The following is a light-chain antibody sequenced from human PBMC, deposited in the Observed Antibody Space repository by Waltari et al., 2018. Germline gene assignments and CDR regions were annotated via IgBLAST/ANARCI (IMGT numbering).Light chain of an antibody. V-gene: IGLV2-14*03. J-gene: IGLJ1*01. CDR2: YVN. CDR1: SSDVGGYPY. CDR3: SSYTSISTFYV. Sequence: QSALTQPASVSGSPGQSITISCTGTSSDVGGYPYVSWYQHHPGKAPKLMIHYVNKRPSGVSNLFSGSKSGNTASLTISGLQAEDEADYYFSSYTSISTFYVFGTGTKVTVL.